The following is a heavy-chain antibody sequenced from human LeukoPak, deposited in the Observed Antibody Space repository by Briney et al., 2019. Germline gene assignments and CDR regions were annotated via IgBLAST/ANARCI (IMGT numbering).Heavy chain of an antibody. J-gene: IGHJ4*02. CDR3: ARELRERYYFDY. D-gene: IGHD4-17*01. Sequence: SETLSLTCTVSGGSISSGGYYWSWIRQHPGKGLGWIGYIYYSGSTYYNPSLKSRVTISVDTSKNQFSLKLSSVTAADTAVYYCARELRERYYFDYWGQGTLVTVSS. V-gene: IGHV4-31*03. CDR1: GGSISSGGYY. CDR2: IYYSGST.